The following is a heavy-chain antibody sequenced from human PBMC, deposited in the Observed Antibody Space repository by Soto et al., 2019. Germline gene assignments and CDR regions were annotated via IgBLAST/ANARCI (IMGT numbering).Heavy chain of an antibody. CDR2: IYHSGST. Sequence: ASETLSLTCAVSGGSISSSNWWRWVRQPPGKGLEWIEEIYHSGSTNYNPSLKSRVTISVDKSKNQFSLKLSSVTAADTVVYYCARDRRGNPTASCDYWGQGTLVTISS. V-gene: IGHV4-4*02. J-gene: IGHJ4*02. CDR3: ARDRRGNPTASCDY. D-gene: IGHD4-4*01. CDR1: GGSISSSNW.